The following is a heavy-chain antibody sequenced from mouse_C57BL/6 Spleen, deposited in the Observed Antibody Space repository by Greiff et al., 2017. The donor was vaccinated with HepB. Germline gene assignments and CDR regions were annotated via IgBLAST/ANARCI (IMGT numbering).Heavy chain of an antibody. CDR1: GYTFTDYE. J-gene: IGHJ4*01. Sequence: VKLMESGAELVRPGASVTLSCKASGYTFTDYEMHWVKQTPVHGLEWIGAIDPETGGTAYNQKFKGKAILTADKSSSTAYMELRSLTSEDSAVYYCTRLRDGYAMDYWGQGTSVTVSS. CDR2: IDPETGGT. CDR3: TRLRDGYAMDY. D-gene: IGHD2-12*01. V-gene: IGHV1-15*01.